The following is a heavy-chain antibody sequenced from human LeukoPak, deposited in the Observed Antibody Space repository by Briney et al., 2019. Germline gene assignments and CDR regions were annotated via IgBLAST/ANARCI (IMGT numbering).Heavy chain of an antibody. CDR1: GFTFSSNV. CDR2: INGSGGST. Sequence: GGSLRLSCAASGFTFSSNVMSWVRQAPGKGLEWVSTINGSGGSTYYADSVKGRFTISRDNSKNTLYLQMNSLRAEDTAVYYCAKGGYYDNSGPFDIWGQGTMVTVSS. D-gene: IGHD3-22*01. V-gene: IGHV3-23*01. J-gene: IGHJ3*02. CDR3: AKGGYYDNSGPFDI.